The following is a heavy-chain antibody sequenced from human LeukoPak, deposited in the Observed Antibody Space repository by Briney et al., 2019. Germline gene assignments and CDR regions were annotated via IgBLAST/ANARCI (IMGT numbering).Heavy chain of an antibody. Sequence: GGSLRLSCTASGFTFGDYAMSWFRQAPGKGLEWVGFIRSKAYDGTTEYAASVKGRFTISRDDSKSIAYLQMNSLKTEDTAVYYCTRGITIFGVVTQLDYWGQGTLVTVSS. D-gene: IGHD3-3*01. CDR1: GFTFGDYA. CDR2: IRSKAYDGTT. CDR3: TRGITIFGVVTQLDY. V-gene: IGHV3-49*03. J-gene: IGHJ4*02.